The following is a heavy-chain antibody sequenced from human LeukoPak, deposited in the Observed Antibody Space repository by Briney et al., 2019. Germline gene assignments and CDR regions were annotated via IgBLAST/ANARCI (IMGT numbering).Heavy chain of an antibody. CDR2: IYYSGTT. D-gene: IGHD1-26*01. CDR3: ARGGSGSSYSVYYAVDV. CDR1: GGSISSGGNF. V-gene: IGHV4-31*03. J-gene: IGHJ6*02. Sequence: SETLSLTCTVSGGSISSGGNFWSWIRQRPGKGLEWVGFIYYSGTTYSNPSLKSRGAISADTSKNEFSLKLNSLTAADTAVYYCARGGSGSSYSVYYAVDVWGQGTTVTVS.